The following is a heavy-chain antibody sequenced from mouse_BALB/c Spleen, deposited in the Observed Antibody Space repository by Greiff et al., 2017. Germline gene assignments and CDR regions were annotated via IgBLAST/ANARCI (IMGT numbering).Heavy chain of an antibody. J-gene: IGHJ3*01. D-gene: IGHD1-1*01. CDR1: GYTFSSYW. Sequence: QVQLQQSGAELMKPGASVKISCKATGYTFSSYWIEWVKQRPGHGLEWIGEILPGSGSTNYNEKFKGKATFTADTSSNTAYMQLSSLTSEDSAVYYCARIVARGAWFAYWGQGTLVTVS. V-gene: IGHV1-9*01. CDR2: ILPGSGST. CDR3: ARIVARGAWFAY.